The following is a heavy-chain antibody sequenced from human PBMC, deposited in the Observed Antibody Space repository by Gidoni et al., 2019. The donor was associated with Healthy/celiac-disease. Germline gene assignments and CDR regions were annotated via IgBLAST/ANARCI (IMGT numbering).Heavy chain of an antibody. CDR2: INPNSVGT. CDR1: AYPFTGYY. Sequence: QVQLVQSGAEVKKPGASVKVSCTASAYPFTGYYMHWGRQAPGQGLEWMGWINPNSVGTNYAQKLQGMVTMTRDTAISTAYMELSRLRSDDTAVYYCARDTTITMVRGVIVNFDYWGQGTLVTVSS. V-gene: IGHV1-2*02. J-gene: IGHJ4*02. CDR3: ARDTTITMVRGVIVNFDY. D-gene: IGHD3-10*01.